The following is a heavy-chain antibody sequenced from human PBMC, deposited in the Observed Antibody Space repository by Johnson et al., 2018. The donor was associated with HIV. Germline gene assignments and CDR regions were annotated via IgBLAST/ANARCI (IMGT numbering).Heavy chain of an antibody. V-gene: IGHV3-43D*03. J-gene: IGHJ3*01. CDR2: ISWDGGRT. D-gene: IGHD1-26*01. CDR3: AKDPPGS. Sequence: VESGGVVVQPGGSLRLSCVASGFTFADFAMHWVRQAPGKGLEWVSLISWDGGRTYYADSVKGRFTISRDNRKNSLYLQMNSLRPEDTALYYCAKDPPGSWGQGTMVTVSS. CDR1: GFTFADFA.